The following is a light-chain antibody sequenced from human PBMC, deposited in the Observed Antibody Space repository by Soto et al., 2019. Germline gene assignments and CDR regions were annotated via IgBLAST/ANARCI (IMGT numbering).Light chain of an antibody. Sequence: DIVMTQSPLSLPVTPGEPASISCRSSQSLLYRNGYNYLDWYVQKPGQSPQLLIYLVSNRASGVPDRFSGSGSGTDFTLKISRVEAEDVGVYYFMQALQGKTFGPGNKVEIK. J-gene: IGKJ1*01. CDR1: QSLLYRNGYNY. CDR3: MQALQGKT. V-gene: IGKV2-28*01. CDR2: LVS.